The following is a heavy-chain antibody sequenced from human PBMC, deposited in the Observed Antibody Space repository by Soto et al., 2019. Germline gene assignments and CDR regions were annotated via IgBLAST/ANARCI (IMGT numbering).Heavy chain of an antibody. V-gene: IGHV4-34*01. CDR1: GGSFSGYY. D-gene: IGHD3-16*01. J-gene: IGHJ4*02. Sequence: PSETLSLTCAVYGGSFSGYYWSWIRQPPGKGLEWIGEINHSGSTNYNPSLKSRVTISVDTSKNQFSLKLSSVTAADTAVYYCASNYDSGPLVIDYWGQGTLVTVSS. CDR2: INHSGST. CDR3: ASNYDSGPLVIDY.